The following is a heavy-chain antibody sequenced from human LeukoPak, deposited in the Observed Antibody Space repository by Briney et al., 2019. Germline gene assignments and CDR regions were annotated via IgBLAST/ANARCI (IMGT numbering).Heavy chain of an antibody. CDR1: GYTFTAYY. D-gene: IGHD3-22*01. J-gene: IGHJ4*02. Sequence: ASVKVSCTSSGYTFTAYYMHWVRQAPGQGLEWMGWINPISGGTKYAQNFQGRVSMTRDTSITTAYMELGRLRSDDTAVYYCARGSWSWYYYDSSGKLDYWGQGTLVTVSS. CDR3: ARGSWSWYYYDSSGKLDY. V-gene: IGHV1-2*02. CDR2: INPISGGT.